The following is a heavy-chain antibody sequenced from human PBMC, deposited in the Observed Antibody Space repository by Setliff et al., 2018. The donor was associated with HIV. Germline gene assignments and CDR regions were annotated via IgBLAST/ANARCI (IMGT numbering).Heavy chain of an antibody. V-gene: IGHV3-30*12. J-gene: IGHJ5*02. CDR3: AALKGYSYGRGCFDP. CDR1: GFNVEKSG. D-gene: IGHD5-18*01. CDR2: MYYDGVTA. Sequence: QPGGSLRLSCEASGFNVEKSGMHWIRQAPGKGLEWVAVMYYDGVTAYYADSVKGRFTISRDGSKNMIFLQMNSLRVDDTAVYYCAALKGYSYGRGCFDPWGQGTLVTVSS.